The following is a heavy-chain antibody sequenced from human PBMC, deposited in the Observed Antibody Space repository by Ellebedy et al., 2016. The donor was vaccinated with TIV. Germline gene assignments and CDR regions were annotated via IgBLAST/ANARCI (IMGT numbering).Heavy chain of an antibody. CDR2: MSFSGST. J-gene: IGHJ4*02. CDR1: GVSITAYY. V-gene: IGHV4-59*01. Sequence: MPSETLSLTCTVSGVSITAYYWSWITQSPGEGLDWIGYMSFSGSTAYNPSLKGRVTISAETSKNQVSLEMRSVTAADTAVYYCATFPYYDDSRGYYTRDNWGQGIRVTVSS. CDR3: ATFPYYDDSRGYYTRDN. D-gene: IGHD3-22*01.